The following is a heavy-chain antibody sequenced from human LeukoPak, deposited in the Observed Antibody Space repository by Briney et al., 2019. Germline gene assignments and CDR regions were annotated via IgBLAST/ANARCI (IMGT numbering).Heavy chain of an antibody. D-gene: IGHD4-17*01. CDR2: AYYSGST. V-gene: IGHV4-30-4*01. CDR1: GDSISGADYY. J-gene: IGHJ5*02. CDR3: TRGGGGSSTVTTYWFDP. Sequence: SETLSLTCTVSGDSISGADYYWSWIRQPPGKGLEWIAYAYYSGSTYYNPSLKSRLTISVDTSKNQFSLKLNSVTAADTAVYYCTRGGGGSSTVTTYWFDPWGQGALVTVSS.